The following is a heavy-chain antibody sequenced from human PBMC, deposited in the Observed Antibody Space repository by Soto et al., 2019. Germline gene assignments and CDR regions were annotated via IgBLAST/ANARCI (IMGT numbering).Heavy chain of an antibody. D-gene: IGHD6-6*01. CDR1: GYTFTGYY. V-gene: IGHV1-2*02. CDR2: INPNSGGT. CDR3: ASARGEYSSTAYYYYGMDV. Sequence: ASVKVSCKASGYTFTGYYMHWVRQAPGQGLEWMGWINPNSGGTNYAQKFQGRVTMTRDTSISTAYMELSRLRSDDTAVYYCASARGEYSSTAYYYYGMDVWGQRTTVTVSS. J-gene: IGHJ6*02.